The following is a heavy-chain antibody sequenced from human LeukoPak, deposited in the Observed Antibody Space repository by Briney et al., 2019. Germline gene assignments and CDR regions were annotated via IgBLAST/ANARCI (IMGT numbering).Heavy chain of an antibody. Sequence: ASVKVSCKASGGTFSSYAISWVRQAPGQGLEWMGGIIPIFGTANYAQKFQGRVTITADESTSTACMELSSLRSEDTAVYYCARGADIVVVPAAILKDGYYYYGMDVWGQGTTVTVSS. CDR1: GGTFSSYA. CDR3: ARGADIVVVPAAILKDGYYYYGMDV. J-gene: IGHJ6*02. CDR2: IIPIFGTA. V-gene: IGHV1-69*13. D-gene: IGHD2-2*01.